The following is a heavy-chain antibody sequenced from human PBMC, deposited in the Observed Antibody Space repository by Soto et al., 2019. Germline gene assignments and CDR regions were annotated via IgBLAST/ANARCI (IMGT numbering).Heavy chain of an antibody. D-gene: IGHD6-13*01. V-gene: IGHV1-69*12. CDR3: ARGGDSSSWTNYYYYYGMDV. CDR2: IIPIFGTA. J-gene: IGHJ6*02. CDR1: GGTFSSNA. Sequence: QVQLVQSGAEVKKPGSSVKVSCKASGGTFSSNAISWVRQAPGQGLEWMGGIIPIFGTANYAQKFQGRVTITADESTSTAYMELSSLRSEDTAVYYCARGGDSSSWTNYYYYYGMDVWGQGTTVTVSS.